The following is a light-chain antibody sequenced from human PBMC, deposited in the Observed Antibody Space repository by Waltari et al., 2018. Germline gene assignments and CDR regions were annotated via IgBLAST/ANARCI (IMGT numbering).Light chain of an antibody. CDR1: QSILYSSSNKHH. Sequence: DILMTQSPDSLSVSLGERATINCKSSQSILYSSSNKHHLAWYQHKPGQPPRLLSSCSSSPDSLVPDRVSGGGSATDFTLIISGLHTEDNAVYSCQQYETTPLTFGPGTKVDI. CDR2: CSS. CDR3: QQYETTPLT. V-gene: IGKV4-1*01. J-gene: IGKJ3*01.